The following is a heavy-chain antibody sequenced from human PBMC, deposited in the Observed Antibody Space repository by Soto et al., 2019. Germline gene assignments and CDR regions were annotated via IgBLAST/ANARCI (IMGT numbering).Heavy chain of an antibody. CDR2: IIPIFGTA. V-gene: IGHV1-69*01. CDR1: GGTFSSYA. J-gene: IGHJ2*01. D-gene: IGHD6-19*01. CDR3: ARRGQWLDRHGWYFDL. Sequence: QVQLVQSGAEVKKPGSSVKVSCKASGGTFSSYAISWVRQAPGQGREWMGGIIPIFGTANYAQKFQGRVTITADEPTSTAYMELSSLRSEDTAVYYCARRGQWLDRHGWYFDLWGRGTLVTVSS.